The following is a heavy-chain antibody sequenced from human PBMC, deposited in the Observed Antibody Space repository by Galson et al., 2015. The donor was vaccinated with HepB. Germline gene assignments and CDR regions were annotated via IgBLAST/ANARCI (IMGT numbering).Heavy chain of an antibody. Sequence: PALVKPTQPLTLTCTFPGFSLRTGGVGVGWIRQSPGKALEWLALIYWNDDKHYSPSLKRSLTITKDTSKSQVVLTMTNMDPADTATYYCAHGLGLVGPYFGYWGQGTLVTVSS. CDR2: IYWNDDK. J-gene: IGHJ4*02. D-gene: IGHD3-16*01. CDR3: AHGLGLVGPYFGY. CDR1: GFSLRTGGVG. V-gene: IGHV2-5*01.